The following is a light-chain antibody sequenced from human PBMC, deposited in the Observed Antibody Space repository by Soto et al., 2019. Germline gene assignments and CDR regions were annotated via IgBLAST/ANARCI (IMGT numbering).Light chain of an antibody. CDR1: QSVSTN. CDR3: QQYNNLWT. Sequence: EIVMTQSPATLSVSPGEKATLSCRASQSVSTNLAWYQQKPGQAPRPLIYGASTRATGIPARFSASGSGTEFTITISSLQSEDFAVYYCQQYNNLWTFGQGTKVEIK. V-gene: IGKV3-15*01. CDR2: GAS. J-gene: IGKJ1*01.